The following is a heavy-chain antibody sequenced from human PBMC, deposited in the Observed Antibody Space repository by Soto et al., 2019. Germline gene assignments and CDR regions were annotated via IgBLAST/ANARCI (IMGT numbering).Heavy chain of an antibody. J-gene: IGHJ4*02. CDR1: GGTFSSYA. CDR2: IIPIFGTA. V-gene: IGHV1-69*13. CDR3: ARGDDILTGYRYFDY. Sequence: ASVKVSCKASGGTFSSYAISWVRQAPGQGLEWMGGIIPIFGTANYAQKFQGRVTITADESTSTAYMELSSLRSEDTAVYYCARGDDILTGYRYFDYWGQGTLVTVSS. D-gene: IGHD3-9*01.